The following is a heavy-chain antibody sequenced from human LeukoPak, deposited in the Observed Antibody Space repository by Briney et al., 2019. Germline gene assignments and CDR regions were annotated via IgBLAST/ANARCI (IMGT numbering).Heavy chain of an antibody. CDR1: GFTFNSYS. CDR2: ISDSSSTI. D-gene: IGHD3-10*01. J-gene: IGHJ4*02. Sequence: GGSLRLSCAASGFTFNSYSMNWVRQAPGKGLEWVSYISDSSSTIYYADSVKGRFTISRDNAKNSLYLQMSSLRAEDTAVYYCARDSYLRHMVRGRYYFDYWGQGTLVTVSS. V-gene: IGHV3-48*01. CDR3: ARDSYLRHMVRGRYYFDY.